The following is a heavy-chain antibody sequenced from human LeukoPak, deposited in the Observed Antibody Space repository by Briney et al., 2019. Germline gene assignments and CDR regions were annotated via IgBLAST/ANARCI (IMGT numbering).Heavy chain of an antibody. CDR1: GYSISSGYY. CDR2: IYHSGST. Sequence: SETLSLTCTVSGYSISSGYYWGWIRQPPGKGLEWIGSIYHSGSTYYNPSLKSRVTISVDTSKNQFSLKLSSVTAADTAVYYCARDWVTYYYGSGQNIWGQGTLVTVSS. CDR3: ARDWVTYYYGSGQNI. J-gene: IGHJ4*02. V-gene: IGHV4-38-2*02. D-gene: IGHD3-10*01.